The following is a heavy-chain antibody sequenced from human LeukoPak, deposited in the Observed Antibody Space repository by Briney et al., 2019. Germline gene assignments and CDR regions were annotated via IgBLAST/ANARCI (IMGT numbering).Heavy chain of an antibody. Sequence: GGSLRLSCAASGFTFSSYGMHWVRQAPGKGLEWVAFIRYDGSNKYYADSVKGRFTISRDKSKNTLYLQMNSLRAEDTAVYYCAKEGLIAVAGPYYFDYWGQGTLVTVSS. V-gene: IGHV3-30*02. CDR3: AKEGLIAVAGPYYFDY. CDR1: GFTFSSYG. J-gene: IGHJ4*02. D-gene: IGHD6-19*01. CDR2: IRYDGSNK.